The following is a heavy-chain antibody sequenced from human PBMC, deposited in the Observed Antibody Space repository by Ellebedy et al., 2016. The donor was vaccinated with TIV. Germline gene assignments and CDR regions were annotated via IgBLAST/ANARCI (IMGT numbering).Heavy chain of an antibody. J-gene: IGHJ5*02. Sequence: AASVKVSCKASGYIFTSYDINWVRQATGQGLEWMGWMNPNNGNTEYEQKFQGRVTMTRNTSISTAYMELSSLRSEDTAVYYCAGGSQFDPWGQGTLVTVSS. V-gene: IGHV1-8*01. CDR1: GYIFTSYD. CDR2: MNPNNGNT. CDR3: AGGSQFDP.